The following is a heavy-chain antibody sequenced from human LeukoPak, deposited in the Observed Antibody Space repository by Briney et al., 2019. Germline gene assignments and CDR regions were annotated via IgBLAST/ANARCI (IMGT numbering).Heavy chain of an antibody. CDR2: ISSSSNYI. Sequence: GGSLRRSCAASGFTFSNAWMSWVRQAPGKGLEWVSCISSSSNYIYYADSVKGRFTISRDNAKNSLYLQMNSLRAEDTAVYYCGSPRTFSGRNVLDMWGQGTMVTVSS. D-gene: IGHD3-10*02. J-gene: IGHJ3*02. CDR1: GFTFSNAW. V-gene: IGHV3-21*01. CDR3: GSPRTFSGRNVLDM.